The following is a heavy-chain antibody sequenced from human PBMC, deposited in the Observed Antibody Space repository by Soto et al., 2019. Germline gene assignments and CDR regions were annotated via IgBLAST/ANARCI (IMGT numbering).Heavy chain of an antibody. CDR2: MSGSGRST. V-gene: IGHV3-23*01. CDR3: AKGFWAVAGTRYFDY. J-gene: IGHJ4*02. CDR1: GFTFSSYA. D-gene: IGHD6-19*01. Sequence: GGSLRLSSAASGFTFSSYAMSWVRQSPGKGLEWVSVMSGSGRSTYYADSVRGRFTISRDNSKNTLYLQMNSLRTEDTAVYYCAKGFWAVAGTRYFDYWGQGTLVTVSS.